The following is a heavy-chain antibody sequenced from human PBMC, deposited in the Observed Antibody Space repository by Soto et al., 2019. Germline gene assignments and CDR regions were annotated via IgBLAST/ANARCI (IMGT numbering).Heavy chain of an antibody. J-gene: IGHJ5*02. Sequence: SETLSLTCTVSGGSISSYYWSWIRQPPGKGLEWIGYISYSGNTNYNPSLRSRVTISVDTSKNQFSLKLSSVTAADTAVYYCARETRGYSYDLWGQGTLVTVSS. D-gene: IGHD5-18*01. CDR1: GGSISSYY. V-gene: IGHV4-59*01. CDR2: ISYSGNT. CDR3: ARETRGYSYDL.